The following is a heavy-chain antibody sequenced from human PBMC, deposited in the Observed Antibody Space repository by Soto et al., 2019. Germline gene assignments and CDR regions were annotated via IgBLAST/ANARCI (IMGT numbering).Heavy chain of an antibody. J-gene: IGHJ6*02. CDR2: INPNSGGT. Sequence: ASVKVSCKASGYTFTGYYMHWVRQAPGQGLEWMGWINPNSGGTNHAQKFQGWVTMTRDTSISPAYMELSRLRSDDTAVYYCATSTGGRFLAREYPYGMDVWGQGTTVTVSS. CDR1: GYTFTGYY. D-gene: IGHD3-3*01. V-gene: IGHV1-2*04. CDR3: ATSTGGRFLAREYPYGMDV.